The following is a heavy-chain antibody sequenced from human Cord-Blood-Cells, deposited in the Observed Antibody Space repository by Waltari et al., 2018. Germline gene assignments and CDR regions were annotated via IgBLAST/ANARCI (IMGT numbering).Heavy chain of an antibody. CDR3: ARVLVGIVGATHAFDI. CDR2: ISAYNGNT. CDR1: GYTFTSYG. D-gene: IGHD1-26*01. V-gene: IGHV1-18*01. Sequence: QVQLVQSGAEVKKPGASVKVSCKASGYTFTSYGISCVRQAPGQGLEWMGWISAYNGNTNYAQKLQGRVTMTTDTATSTAYMELRSLRSDDTAVYYCARVLVGIVGATHAFDIWGQGTMVTVSS. J-gene: IGHJ3*02.